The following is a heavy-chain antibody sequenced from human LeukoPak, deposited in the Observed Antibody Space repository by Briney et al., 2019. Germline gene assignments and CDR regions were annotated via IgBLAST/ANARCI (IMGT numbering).Heavy chain of an antibody. CDR2: ISGSGGST. V-gene: IGHV3-23*01. CDR1: GFTFSNYG. D-gene: IGHD4-17*01. Sequence: GGSLRLSCAASGFTFSNYGMSWVRQAPGKGLQWVSEISGSGGSTYYADSVSGRFTISRDNSKNTLYLHMNSLRADDTAIYYCAKLFFHGDYDGVFDYWGQGTLVTVSS. J-gene: IGHJ4*02. CDR3: AKLFFHGDYDGVFDY.